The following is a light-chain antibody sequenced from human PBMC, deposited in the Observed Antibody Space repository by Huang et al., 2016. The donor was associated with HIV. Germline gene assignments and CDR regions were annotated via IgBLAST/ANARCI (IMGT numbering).Light chain of an antibody. CDR1: QSVGSD. CDR2: SAA. Sequence: EIVLTQSPATLSVSPGERATLSCRARQSVGSDLAWYKHRPGQDPRLLIYSAATRATGIPARFSGSGYGTDFSLTVSSLQSEDFALYYCQQYRDWPPYTFGQGTKLEIK. V-gene: IGKV3-15*01. CDR3: QQYRDWPPYT. J-gene: IGKJ2*01.